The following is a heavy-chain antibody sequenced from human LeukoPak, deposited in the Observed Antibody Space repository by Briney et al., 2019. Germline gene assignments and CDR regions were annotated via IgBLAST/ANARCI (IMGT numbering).Heavy chain of an antibody. D-gene: IGHD1-20*01. V-gene: IGHV4-39*07. J-gene: IGHJ6*03. CDR2: IYYSGST. CDR3: ARVTSHYYYYYYMDV. CDR1: GGSISSSSYY. Sequence: SEPLSLTCTVSGGSISSSSYYWGWIRQPPGKALEWIGCIYYSGSTYYNPSLKTRVTISVDASKNHFSLELRSVTPADAGVFFCARVTSHYYYYYYMDVWGKGTTVTISS.